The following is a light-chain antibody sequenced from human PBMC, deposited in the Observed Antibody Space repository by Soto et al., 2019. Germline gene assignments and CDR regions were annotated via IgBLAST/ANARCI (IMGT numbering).Light chain of an antibody. CDR3: QVGESSDDHAI. CDR2: DDK. CDR1: NIQSYS. V-gene: IGLV3-21*02. J-gene: IGLJ2*01. Sequence: SYELTQPPSVSVAPGQTAVISCGGNNIQSYSVHWYQQKSGQAPILVVYDDKDRPSGVPGRFSGSNSGNTATLAISRVGVEDEADYYCQVGESSDDHAIFGGGTKVTVL.